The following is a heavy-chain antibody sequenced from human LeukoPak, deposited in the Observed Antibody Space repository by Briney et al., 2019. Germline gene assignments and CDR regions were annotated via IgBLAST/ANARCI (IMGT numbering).Heavy chain of an antibody. J-gene: IGHJ4*02. CDR2: MNPNSGNT. V-gene: IGHV1-8*02. Sequence: ASVKVSCKASGYTFTSHHINWVRQAAGQGLEWMGWMNPNSGNTAYAQKFQGRVTMTRDTSITTAYMDLSSLTPDDTAVYFCARDQGSLTRSWYTGYWGQGTQVTVSS. CDR3: ARDQGSLTRSWYTGY. CDR1: GYTFTSHH. D-gene: IGHD6-13*01.